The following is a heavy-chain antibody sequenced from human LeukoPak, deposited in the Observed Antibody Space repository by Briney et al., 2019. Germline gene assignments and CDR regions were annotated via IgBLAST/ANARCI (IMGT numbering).Heavy chain of an antibody. J-gene: IGHJ6*02. Sequence: SGPTLVKPIQTLTLTSAFSGFYLSTSGVGMGWSREPPRKALEWLALIYWKEEKRYSPSLKSRLTITKDTSKNQVVLKMTNMDPVDTATYYCGATTAYYYYYGMDVWGQGTTVTVSS. D-gene: IGHD5-12*01. CDR3: GATTAYYYYYGMDV. V-gene: IGHV2-5*01. CDR2: IYWKEEK. CDR1: GFYLSTSGVG.